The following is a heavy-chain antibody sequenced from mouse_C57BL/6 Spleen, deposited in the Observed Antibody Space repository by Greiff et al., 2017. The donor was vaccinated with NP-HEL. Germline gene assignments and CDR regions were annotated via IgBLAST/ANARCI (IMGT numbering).Heavy chain of an antibody. D-gene: IGHD1-1*01. Sequence: VQLVESGAELVKPGASVKLSCKASGYTFTEYTIHWVKQRSGQGLEWIGWFYPGSGSIKYNEKFKDKATLTADKSSSTVYMELSRLTSEDSAVYFCARHGRYYYGSSYGYYFDYWGQGTTLTVSS. CDR1: GYTFTEYT. CDR2: FYPGSGSI. CDR3: ARHGRYYYGSSYGYYFDY. V-gene: IGHV1-62-2*01. J-gene: IGHJ2*01.